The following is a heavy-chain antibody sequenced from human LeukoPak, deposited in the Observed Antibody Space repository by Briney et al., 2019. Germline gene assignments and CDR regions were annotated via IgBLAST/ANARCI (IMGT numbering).Heavy chain of an antibody. CDR2: ISYDGSNK. Sequence: GGSLRLSCAASGFTFSSYAMHWVRQAPGKGLEWVAVISYDGSNKYYADSVKGRFTISRDNAKNSLYLQMNSLRAEDTAVYYCAELGITMIGGVWGKGTTVTIPS. CDR3: AELGITMIGGV. J-gene: IGHJ6*04. V-gene: IGHV3-30*04. D-gene: IGHD3-10*02. CDR1: GFTFSSYA.